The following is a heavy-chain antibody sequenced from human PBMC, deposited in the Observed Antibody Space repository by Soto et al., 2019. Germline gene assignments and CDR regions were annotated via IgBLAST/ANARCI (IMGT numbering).Heavy chain of an antibody. D-gene: IGHD3-10*01. Sequence: QTLSLTCAISGDSVSSIRAAWNLIRQSPSRGLEWLGMTYYRSKWYNDYAVSVKSRITINPDTSKNHFSLQLNYVTPEDTALYFCARGGVSPFGKGNTFDIWGQGTMVTVSS. CDR3: ARGGVSPFGKGNTFDI. J-gene: IGHJ3*02. CDR2: TYYRSKWYN. V-gene: IGHV6-1*01. CDR1: GDSVSSIRAA.